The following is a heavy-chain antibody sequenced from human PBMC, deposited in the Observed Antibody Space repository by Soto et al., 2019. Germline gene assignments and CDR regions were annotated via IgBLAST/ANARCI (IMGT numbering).Heavy chain of an antibody. V-gene: IGHV3-30-3*01. J-gene: IGHJ4*02. CDR2: ISYDGSIE. Sequence: QVQLVESGGGVVQPGRSLKLSCAASGFTFTSFSMQWVRQAPGKGLEWVAVISYDGSIEYYADSVKGRFTISRDNSKNTLYLQMNSLRPEDTAVYYCARDGSGHWGQGTLVTVSS. CDR3: ARDGSGH. CDR1: GFTFTSFS.